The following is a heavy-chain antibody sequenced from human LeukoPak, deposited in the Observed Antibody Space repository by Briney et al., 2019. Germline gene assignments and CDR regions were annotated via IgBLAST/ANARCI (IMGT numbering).Heavy chain of an antibody. V-gene: IGHV3-74*01. CDR3: ATKQGGNPAY. Sequence: VWFSSITNDGPSPTYPASVKGPFPISRDNAKNTLYLQVNSLRAEATAVYYCATKQGGNPAYWGQGNLVTVSS. J-gene: IGHJ4*02. CDR2: ITNDGPSP. D-gene: IGHD1-14*01.